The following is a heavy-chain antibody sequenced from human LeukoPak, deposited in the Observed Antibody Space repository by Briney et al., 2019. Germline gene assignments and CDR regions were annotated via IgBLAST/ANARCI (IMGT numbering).Heavy chain of an antibody. CDR2: IIPVFGTA. Sequence: SVKVSCKASGGTFNSHVISWVRQAPGQGLEWMGGIIPVFGTANYAQKFQGRVTITTDESTTTAYMEMSSLRSEDTAVYYCARGDYYGSESYWHTKWFDPWGPGTLVTVSS. D-gene: IGHD3-10*01. J-gene: IGHJ5*02. CDR1: GGTFNSHV. V-gene: IGHV1-69*05. CDR3: ARGDYYGSESYWHTKWFDP.